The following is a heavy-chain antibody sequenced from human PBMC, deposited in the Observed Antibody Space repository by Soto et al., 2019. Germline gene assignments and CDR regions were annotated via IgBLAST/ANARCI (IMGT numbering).Heavy chain of an antibody. V-gene: IGHV1-46*01. J-gene: IGHJ6*02. D-gene: IGHD4-17*01. Sequence: GASVKVSCKASGYTFTSYYMHWVRQAPGQGLEWMGIINPSGGSTSYAQKFQGRVTMTRDTSTSTVYMELSSLRSEDTAVYYCARDRRGGSVTTLRLYYYYGMDFWGQGSTVTVSS. CDR1: GYTFTSYY. CDR3: ARDRRGGSVTTLRLYYYYGMDF. CDR2: INPSGGST.